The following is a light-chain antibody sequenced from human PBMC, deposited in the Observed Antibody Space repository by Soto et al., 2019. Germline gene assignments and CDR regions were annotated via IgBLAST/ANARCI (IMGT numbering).Light chain of an antibody. CDR3: QQYNSYSGT. CDR2: DAS. V-gene: IGKV1-5*01. CDR1: QSISSW. J-gene: IGKJ1*01. Sequence: DIKMTQSPSTLSASVGDRVTITCRASQSISSWLAWYQQKPGKAPKLLIYDASSLESGVPSRFSGSGSGTEFTLTISSLQPDDFATYYCQQYNSYSGTFGQGTKVDNK.